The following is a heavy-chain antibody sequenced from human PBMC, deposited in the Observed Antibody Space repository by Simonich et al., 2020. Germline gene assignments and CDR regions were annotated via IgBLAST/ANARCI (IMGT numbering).Heavy chain of an antibody. D-gene: IGHD6-13*01. Sequence: EVQLVESGGGLVKPGGSLRLSCAASGFTFSNAWMSWVRQAPGKGLEWVGRNKSKTEGGKTGYSAPVKGRFTISRDDSKNTLYLQMNSLKTEDTAVYYCTASLAAAGRDYWGQGTLVTVSS. CDR1: GFTFSNAW. J-gene: IGHJ4*02. V-gene: IGHV3-15*01. CDR2: NKSKTEGGKT. CDR3: TASLAAAGRDY.